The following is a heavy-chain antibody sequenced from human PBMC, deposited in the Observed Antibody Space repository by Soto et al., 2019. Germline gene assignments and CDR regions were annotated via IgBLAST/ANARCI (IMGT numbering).Heavy chain of an antibody. Sequence: QVQLQESGPGLVKPSQTLSLTCTVSGGSISSGNYYWSWIRQPPGKVLEWIGFISYSGSTYYSLSLKSTVTXSXXXAXXQSSRNLSFVTAADTAVYYCATMGPPATGIYYANYWGQGTLVTVSS. V-gene: IGHV4-30-4*01. CDR2: ISYSGST. D-gene: IGHD1-26*01. CDR1: GGSISSGNYY. J-gene: IGHJ4*02. CDR3: ATMGPPATGIYYANY.